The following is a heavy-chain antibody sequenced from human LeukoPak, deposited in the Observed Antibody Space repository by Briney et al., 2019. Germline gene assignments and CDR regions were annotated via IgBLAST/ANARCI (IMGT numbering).Heavy chain of an antibody. J-gene: IGHJ4*02. Sequence: GGSLRLPCAASGFTFSSYWMSWVRQAPGKGLEWVANIKQDGSEKYYVDSVKGRFAVSRDNAKNSLSLQMNILRLEDTAVYYCARGVSWTFDNWGRGALVIVSS. CDR3: ARGVSWTFDN. V-gene: IGHV3-7*04. CDR2: IKQDGSEK. D-gene: IGHD6-13*01. CDR1: GFTFSSYW.